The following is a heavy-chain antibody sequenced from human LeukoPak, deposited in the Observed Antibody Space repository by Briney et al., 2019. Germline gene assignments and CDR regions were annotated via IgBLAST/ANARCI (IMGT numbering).Heavy chain of an antibody. CDR1: GFTFSSYG. CDR3: AKERYFDWLSPHWFDP. D-gene: IGHD3-9*01. V-gene: IGHV3-30*18. J-gene: IGHJ5*02. CDR2: ISYDGSNK. Sequence: PGRSLRLSCAASGFTFSSYGMHWVRQAPGKGLEWVAVISYDGSNKYYADSVKGRFTIPRDNSKNTLYLQMNSLRAEDTAVYYCAKERYFDWLSPHWFDPWGQGTLVTVSS.